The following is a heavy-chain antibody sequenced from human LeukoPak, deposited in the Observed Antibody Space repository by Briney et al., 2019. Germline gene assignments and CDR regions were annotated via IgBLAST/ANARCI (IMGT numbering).Heavy chain of an antibody. J-gene: IGHJ4*02. Sequence: GESLKISCKASGYSFTSYWIGWVRQMPGKGLEWLGITYPGDSNTRYSPSFQGQVTISADKSISAAHPQWSSLKASDTATYFCARRSSLATPLFDFWGQGTLVTVSS. CDR2: TYPGDSNT. D-gene: IGHD4-23*01. CDR3: ARRSSLATPLFDF. V-gene: IGHV5-51*01. CDR1: GYSFTSYW.